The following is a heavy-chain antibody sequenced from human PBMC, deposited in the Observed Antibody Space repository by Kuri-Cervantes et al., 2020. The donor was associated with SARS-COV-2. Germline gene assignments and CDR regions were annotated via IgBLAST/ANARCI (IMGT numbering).Heavy chain of an antibody. CDR3: ARDHGVLRFLEWLSINYFDF. Sequence: GESLKISCAASGFTFSNAWMSWVRQAPGKGLEWVANIKQDGSEKYYVDSVKGRFTISRDNAKNSLYLQMNSLRAEDTAVYYCARDHGVLRFLEWLSINYFDFWGQGTLVTVSS. V-gene: IGHV3-7*01. D-gene: IGHD3-3*01. CDR2: IKQDGSEK. J-gene: IGHJ4*02. CDR1: GFTFSNAW.